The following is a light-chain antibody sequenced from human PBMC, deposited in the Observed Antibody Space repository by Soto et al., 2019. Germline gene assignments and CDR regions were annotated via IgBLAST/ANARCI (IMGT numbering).Light chain of an antibody. CDR1: QSVRSY. CDR3: QQRSNWPPLT. J-gene: IGKJ4*01. Sequence: EIVLTQSPATLPLSPGERATLSCRASQSVRSYLACYQQKPGQAPRLLIYDASNRATGIPARFSGSGSGTDFTLTISSLEPEDFAVYYCQQRSNWPPLTFGGGTKVEIK. V-gene: IGKV3-11*01. CDR2: DAS.